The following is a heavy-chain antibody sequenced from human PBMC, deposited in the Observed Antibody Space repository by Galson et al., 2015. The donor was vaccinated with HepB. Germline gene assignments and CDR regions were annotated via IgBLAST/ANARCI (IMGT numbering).Heavy chain of an antibody. Sequence: LSLTCTVSGGSISSGSYYWSWIRQPAGKGLEWIGRIYTSGSTNYNPSLKSRVTMSVDTSKNQFSLKLSSVTAADTAVYYCARDFHERRGFHFDYYYMDVWGKGTTVTVSS. J-gene: IGHJ6*03. CDR2: IYTSGST. D-gene: IGHD6-25*01. CDR3: ARDFHERRGFHFDYYYMDV. V-gene: IGHV4-61*02. CDR1: GGSISSGSYY.